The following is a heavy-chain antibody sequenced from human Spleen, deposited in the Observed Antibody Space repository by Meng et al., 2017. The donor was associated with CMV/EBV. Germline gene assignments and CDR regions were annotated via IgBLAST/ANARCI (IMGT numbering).Heavy chain of an antibody. V-gene: IGHV4-34*01. D-gene: IGHD6-13*01. CDR2: INHSGST. CDR1: GGAFSGYY. CDR3: ARESAGTFDY. J-gene: IGHJ4*02. Sequence: SLICAVYGGAFSGYYWSWIRQPPGKGLEWIGEINHSGSTNYNPSLKSRVTISVDTSKNQFSLKLSSVTAADTAVYYCARESAGTFDYWGQGTLVTVSS.